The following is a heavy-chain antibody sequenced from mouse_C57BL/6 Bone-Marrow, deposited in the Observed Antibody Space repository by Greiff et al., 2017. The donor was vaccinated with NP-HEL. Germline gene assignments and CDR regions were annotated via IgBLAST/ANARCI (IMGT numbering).Heavy chain of an antibody. CDR3: AGAPITTVPHY. J-gene: IGHJ2*01. CDR2: IDPEDGET. V-gene: IGHV14-2*01. CDR1: GFNIKDYY. D-gene: IGHD1-1*01. Sequence: VQLQQSGAELVKPGASVKLSCTASGFNIKDYYMHWVKQRTEQGLEWIGRIDPEDGETKYAPKFQGKATITADTSSNTASLQLSSLTSEDAAVYYVAGAPITTVPHYGGRGTTLTVSS.